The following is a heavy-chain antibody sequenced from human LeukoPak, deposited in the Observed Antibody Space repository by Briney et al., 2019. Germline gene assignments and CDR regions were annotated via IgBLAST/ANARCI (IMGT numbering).Heavy chain of an antibody. CDR3: AKAGSTDAFDI. D-gene: IGHD3-10*01. CDR2: ISGSGGST. V-gene: IGHV3-23*01. J-gene: IGHJ3*02. Sequence: GGSLRLSCAASGFTFSTYAMSWVRRAPGKGLEWVSAISGSGGSTSHADSVKGRFTISRDNSKNTLFVQMNSLRAEDTAVYYCAKAGSTDAFDIWGQGTMVTVSS. CDR1: GFTFSTYA.